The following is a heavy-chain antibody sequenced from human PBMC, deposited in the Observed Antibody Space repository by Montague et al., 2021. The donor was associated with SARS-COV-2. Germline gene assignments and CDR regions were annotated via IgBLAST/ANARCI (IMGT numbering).Heavy chain of an antibody. CDR2: IVPDGSHT. Sequence: SRRLSCAASGFTFSSYWMGLFRQAPGKGLEWVANIVPDGSHTLYLGPGEGRFTISRDNAKNSLYLQMNNLRAEDTAVYYCAKHGPYTFDYWGQGTLVTVSS. J-gene: IGHJ4*02. CDR3: AKHGPYTFDY. CDR1: GFTFSSYW. D-gene: IGHD2-2*02. V-gene: IGHV3-7*01.